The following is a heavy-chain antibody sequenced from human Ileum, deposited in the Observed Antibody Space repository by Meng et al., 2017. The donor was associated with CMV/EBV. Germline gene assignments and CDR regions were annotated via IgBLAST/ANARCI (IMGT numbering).Heavy chain of an antibody. D-gene: IGHD2-21*01. Sequence: SGYTFTSYGISWVRQAPGQGLEWMGWISAYNGNTNYAQKLQGRVTMTTDTSTSTAYMELRSLRSDDTAVYYCAKAYCGGDCYSNYFDYWGQGTLVTVSS. CDR3: AKAYCGGDCYSNYFDY. CDR2: ISAYNGNT. CDR1: GYTFTSYG. J-gene: IGHJ4*02. V-gene: IGHV1-18*01.